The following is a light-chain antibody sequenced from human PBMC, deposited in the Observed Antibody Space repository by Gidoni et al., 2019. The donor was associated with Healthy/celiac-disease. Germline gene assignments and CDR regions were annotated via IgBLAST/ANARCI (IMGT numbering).Light chain of an antibody. J-gene: IGLJ2*01. CDR1: SSNIGAGYD. Sequence: QSVLTQPPSVPGAPGQRGPISCTGSSSNIGAGYDVPWYQQLPGTAPKLLLYGNSTRPSGVPDRFSGSKSGTSASLAITGLQAEDEADYYCQSYDSSLSGSVFGGGTKLTVL. CDR3: QSYDSSLSGSV. V-gene: IGLV1-40*01. CDR2: GNS.